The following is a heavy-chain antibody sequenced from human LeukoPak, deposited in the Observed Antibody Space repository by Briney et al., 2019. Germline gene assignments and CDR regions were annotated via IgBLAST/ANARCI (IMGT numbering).Heavy chain of an antibody. J-gene: IGHJ5*02. D-gene: IGHD3-22*01. V-gene: IGHV3-11*04. Sequence: GGSLRLSCAASGFAFSDYYMSWIRQAPGKGLEWVSYISSSGSTIYYADSVKGRFTISRDNAKNSLYLQMNSLRAEDTAVYYCARSYYYDHSWFDPWGQGTLATVSS. CDR2: ISSSGSTI. CDR1: GFAFSDYY. CDR3: ARSYYYDHSWFDP.